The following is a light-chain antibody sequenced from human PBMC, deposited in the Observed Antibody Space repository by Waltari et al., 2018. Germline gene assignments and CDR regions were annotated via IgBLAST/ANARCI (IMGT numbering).Light chain of an antibody. CDR1: QIIGKY. CDR3: QNHERLPAT. Sequence: IVLTQSPGTLSLSPGERATLSCRANQIIGKYLVWYQQNPGQAPRLPIYAAASRATAVPDRFSGSGSGTDFSLTISRLEPEDFAVYYCQNHERLPATFGQGTKVEIK. CDR2: AAA. V-gene: IGKV3-20*01. J-gene: IGKJ1*01.